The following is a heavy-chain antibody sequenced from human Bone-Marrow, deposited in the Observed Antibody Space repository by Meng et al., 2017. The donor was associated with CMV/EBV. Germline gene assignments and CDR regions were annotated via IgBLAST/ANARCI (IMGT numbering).Heavy chain of an antibody. J-gene: IGHJ4*02. CDR2: ISGSGGST. CDR3: AKDLIDSSSVRIFDY. V-gene: IGHV3-23*01. D-gene: IGHD6-6*01. Sequence: GESLKISCAAPGFTFSSYAMSWVRQAPGKGLEWVSAISGSGGSTYYADSVKGRFTISRDNSKNTLYLQMNSLRAEDTAVYYCAKDLIDSSSVRIFDYWGQGTLVTVSS. CDR1: GFTFSSYA.